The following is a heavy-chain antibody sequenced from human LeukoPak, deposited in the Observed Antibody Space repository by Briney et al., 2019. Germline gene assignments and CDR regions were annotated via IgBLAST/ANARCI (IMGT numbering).Heavy chain of an antibody. CDR2: IKLDGSEK. Sequence: GGSLRLSCAASGFTFSSFWMTWVRQAPGKGLEWVANIKLDGSEKYYVDSVKGRFTVSRDNAKNSLYQQMNSLRAEDTAVYYCARISSISYYFDYWGLGTLVTVSS. CDR3: ARISSISYYFDY. J-gene: IGHJ4*02. CDR1: GFTFSSFW. V-gene: IGHV3-7*01.